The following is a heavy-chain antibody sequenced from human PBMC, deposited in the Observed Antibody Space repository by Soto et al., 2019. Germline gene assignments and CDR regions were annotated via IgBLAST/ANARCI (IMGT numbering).Heavy chain of an antibody. V-gene: IGHV3-23*01. J-gene: IGHJ4*02. Sequence: WGSLRLACAASGFTFSSYAMSWVRQAPGKGLEWVSAISGSGGSTYYADSVKGRFTISRDNSKNTLYLQMNSLRAEDTAVYYCTTDANDFWSGYYGQKGNYWGQGTLVTVSS. D-gene: IGHD3-3*01. CDR2: ISGSGGST. CDR1: GFTFSSYA. CDR3: TTDANDFWSGYYGQKGNY.